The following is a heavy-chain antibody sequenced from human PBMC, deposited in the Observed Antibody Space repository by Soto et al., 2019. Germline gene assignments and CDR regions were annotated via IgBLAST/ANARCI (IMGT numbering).Heavy chain of an antibody. CDR3: VKFRGRAYHYYYMDV. CDR2: GGSGGST. D-gene: IGHD3-16*01. CDR1: GFSFSPYC. Sequence: DVQLLESGGGLAQRGGSLRLSWATSGFSFSPYCITWVRQAPGKGLEWVSYGGSGGSTYYADSVKGRFTISRDNSKNTLYLQMNSLRAEDTAVYYCVKFRGRAYHYYYMDVWGNGTTVTVSS. V-gene: IGHV3-23*01. J-gene: IGHJ6*03.